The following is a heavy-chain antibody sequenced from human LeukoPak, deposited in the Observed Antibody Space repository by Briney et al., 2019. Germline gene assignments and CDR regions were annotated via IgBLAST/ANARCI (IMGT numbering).Heavy chain of an antibody. CDR1: GGSISTYY. V-gene: IGHV4-59*08. CDR3: AVNLTRHTFDI. D-gene: IGHD1-1*01. Sequence: SETLSLTCTVSGGSISTYYWSWIRQSPGKGLEWIGSIYYSGSTNYNPSLKSRVTISVDTSKYQFSLELSSVTAADTAVYYCAVNLTRHTFDIWGQGTMVTVSS. CDR2: IYYSGST. J-gene: IGHJ3*02.